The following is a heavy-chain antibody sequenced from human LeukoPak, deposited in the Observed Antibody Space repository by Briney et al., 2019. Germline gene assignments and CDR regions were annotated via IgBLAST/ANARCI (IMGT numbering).Heavy chain of an antibody. CDR1: GYTFTSYY. D-gene: IGHD3-10*01. Sequence: ASVKVSCKASGYTFTSYYMHWVRQAPGQGLEWMGIINPSGGSTSYAQKFQGRVTMTRDTSTSTVYMELSSLRSEDTAVYYCARVLWFGEEPRRDAFDIWGQGTMVTVSS. CDR3: ARVLWFGEEPRRDAFDI. V-gene: IGHV1-46*01. CDR2: INPSGGST. J-gene: IGHJ3*02.